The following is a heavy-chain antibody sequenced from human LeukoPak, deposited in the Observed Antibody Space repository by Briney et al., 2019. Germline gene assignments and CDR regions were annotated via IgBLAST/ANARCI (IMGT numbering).Heavy chain of an antibody. J-gene: IGHJ4*02. V-gene: IGHV3-21*01. CDR2: ISSSSAYI. D-gene: IGHD2-15*01. CDR1: EFTFSSYN. Sequence: PGGSLRLSCAASEFTFSSYNMNWVRQAPGKGLEWVSSISSSSAYIYYADSVKGRFTISRDNAKNSLHLQMNSLRAEDTAVYYCARDPSLYCSGGSCYSLNYWGQGTLVTVSS. CDR3: ARDPSLYCSGGSCYSLNY.